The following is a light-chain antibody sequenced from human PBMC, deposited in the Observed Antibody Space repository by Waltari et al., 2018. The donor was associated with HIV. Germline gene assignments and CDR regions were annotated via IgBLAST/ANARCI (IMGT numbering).Light chain of an antibody. V-gene: IGLV1-44*01. Sequence: QSVLTQPPSASGTPGQRVTISCSGSSSSIGSNTVNWFQQLPGTAPKLLIYSNNQRPSGVPDRFSGSKSGTSASLAISGVRSEDEADYYCAAWDDSLLFGGGTKLTVL. J-gene: IGLJ2*01. CDR3: AAWDDSLL. CDR1: SSSIGSNT. CDR2: SNN.